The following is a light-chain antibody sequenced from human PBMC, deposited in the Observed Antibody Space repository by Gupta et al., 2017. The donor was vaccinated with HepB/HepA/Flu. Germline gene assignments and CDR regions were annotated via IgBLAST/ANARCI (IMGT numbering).Light chain of an antibody. Sequence: SSELTQDPAVSVAFGQTVRITCQGDSLRGVYASWYQQRPGQAPVLVIDGKNNRPAGIPDRFSGSSSGNTASLTITGAQAEDEADYYCNSRDSSGNHLVFGGGTKLTVL. CDR2: GKN. J-gene: IGLJ2*01. CDR3: NSRDSSGNHLV. CDR1: SLRGVY. V-gene: IGLV3-19*01.